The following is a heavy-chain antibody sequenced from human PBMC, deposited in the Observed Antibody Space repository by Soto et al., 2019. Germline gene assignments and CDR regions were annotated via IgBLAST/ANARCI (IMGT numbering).Heavy chain of an antibody. J-gene: IGHJ4*02. Sequence: SETLSLTCTASGGSISSYYWSWIRQPPGKGLEWIGYIYYSGSTNYNPSLKSRVTISVDTSKNQFSLKLSSVTAADTAVYYCARGGLEPTLGLFDYWGQGTLVTVSS. CDR3: ARGGLEPTLGLFDY. V-gene: IGHV4-59*01. CDR2: IYYSGST. D-gene: IGHD1-1*01. CDR1: GGSISSYY.